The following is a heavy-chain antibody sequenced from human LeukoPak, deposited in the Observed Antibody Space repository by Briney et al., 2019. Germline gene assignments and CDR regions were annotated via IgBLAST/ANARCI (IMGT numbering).Heavy chain of an antibody. CDR1: GDSISSSSYY. CDR2: IYYSGST. V-gene: IGHV4-39*01. J-gene: IGHJ5*01. CDR3: ERSPSPRSWLDS. Sequence: SETLSLTCTVSGDSISSSSYYWAWIRQPPERGLEWIGSIYYSGSTYYNPSLKSRVTIPVDTSKNQFSLKLSSVTAGDAAVYYCERSPSPRSWLDSWGQGPLVTVSS.